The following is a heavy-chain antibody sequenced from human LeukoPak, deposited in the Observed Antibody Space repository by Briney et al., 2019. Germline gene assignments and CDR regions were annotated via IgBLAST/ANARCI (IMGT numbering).Heavy chain of an antibody. V-gene: IGHV3-11*01. Sequence: GGALRHSSAASRFTFSDYYMSWVRQAPGKGLERVAYVSDSGSTRYAASRGGRFTAPWDDAKSSRFLQMSSLRAEKTALYYCAKDSAVNYPWGQGTLVTVSS. CDR1: RFTFSDYY. J-gene: IGHJ5*02. D-gene: IGHD1-7*01. CDR3: AKDSAVNYP. CDR2: VSDSGSTR.